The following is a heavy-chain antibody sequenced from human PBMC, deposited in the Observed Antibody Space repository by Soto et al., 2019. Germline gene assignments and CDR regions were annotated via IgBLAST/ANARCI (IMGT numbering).Heavy chain of an antibody. Sequence: PGGSLRLSCAASGFTFSSYGMSWVRQAPGKGLEWVSAISGSGGSTYYADSVKGRSTISRDNSKNTLYLQMNSLRAEDTAVYYCAKDQDYYDSSGYSDYWGPGTMVTV. V-gene: IGHV3-23*01. D-gene: IGHD3-22*01. J-gene: IGHJ4*02. CDR1: GFTFSSYG. CDR2: ISGSGGST. CDR3: AKDQDYYDSSGYSDY.